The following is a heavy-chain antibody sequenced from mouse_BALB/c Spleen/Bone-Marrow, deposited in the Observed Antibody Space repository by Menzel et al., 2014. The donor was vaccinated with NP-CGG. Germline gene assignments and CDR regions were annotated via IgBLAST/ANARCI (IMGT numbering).Heavy chain of an antibody. CDR2: LSPRNLHT. Sequence: LQQSARAVVQTSDSLRPSCTASGYTFLNYSIHWVKHRPGHGLVWIGWLSPRNLHTNYNENFNGKATLTADKSSSTAYTQLIRLTSEDSAGYVCARAYGVDARNYWGQALSAT. CDR3: ARAYGVDARNY. J-gene: IGHJ4*01. CDR1: GYTFLNYS. V-gene: IGHV1S56*01. D-gene: IGHD2-10*02.